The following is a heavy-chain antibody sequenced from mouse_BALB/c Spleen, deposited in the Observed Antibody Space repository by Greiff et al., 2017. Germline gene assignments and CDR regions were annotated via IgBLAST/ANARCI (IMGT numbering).Heavy chain of an antibody. V-gene: IGHV1-82*01. CDR2: IYPGDGDT. Sequence: VKLMESGPELVKPGASVKISCKASGYAFSSSWMNWVKQRPGQGLEWIGRIYPGDGDTNYNGKFKGKATLTADKSSSTAYMQLSSLTSVDSAVYFCARRGNYPLMDYWGQGTSVTVSS. CDR1: GYAFSSSW. D-gene: IGHD6-1*01. CDR3: ARRGNYPLMDY. J-gene: IGHJ4*01.